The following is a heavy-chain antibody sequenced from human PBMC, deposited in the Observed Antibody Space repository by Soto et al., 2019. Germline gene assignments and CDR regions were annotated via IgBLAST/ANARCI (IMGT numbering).Heavy chain of an antibody. Sequence: EVQLLESGGGLVQPGGSLRLSCAASRFTFTRYAMSWVRQAPGKGLEWVSAIGGSGDSTFYADSVKGRFTISRDNSKNTLYLQMNTLRAEDTAVYYCAKGMSGSYSYNWFDHWGQGTLVTVSS. CDR1: RFTFTRYA. CDR3: AKGMSGSYSYNWFDH. J-gene: IGHJ5*02. D-gene: IGHD1-26*01. CDR2: IGGSGDST. V-gene: IGHV3-23*01.